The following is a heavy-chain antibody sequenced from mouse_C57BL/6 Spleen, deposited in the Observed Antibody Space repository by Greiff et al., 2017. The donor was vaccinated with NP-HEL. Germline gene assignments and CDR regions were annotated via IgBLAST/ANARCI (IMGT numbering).Heavy chain of an antibody. D-gene: IGHD3-1*01. CDR1: GYTFTDYE. CDR2: IDPETGGT. J-gene: IGHJ1*03. V-gene: IGHV1-15*01. CDR3: TRSALGWYFDV. Sequence: QVQLQQSGAELVRPGASVTLSCKASGYTFTDYEMHWVKQTPVHGLEWIGAIDPETGGTAYNQKFKGKAILTADKSSSTAYMELRSLTSEDSAVYYCTRSALGWYFDVWGTGTTVTVSS.